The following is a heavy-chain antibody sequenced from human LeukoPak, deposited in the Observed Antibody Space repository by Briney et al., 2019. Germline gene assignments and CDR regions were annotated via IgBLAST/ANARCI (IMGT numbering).Heavy chain of an antibody. V-gene: IGHV3-21*01. CDR3: ARPTTQQWLVVGVV. CDR2: ISSSSSYI. J-gene: IGHJ6*02. CDR1: GFTFSSYS. Sequence: GGSLRLSCAASGFTFSSYSMNWVRQAPGKGLEWVSSISSSSSYIYYADSVKGRFTISRDNAKNSLYLQMNSLRAEGTAVYYCARPTTQQWLVVGVVWGQGTTVTVSS. D-gene: IGHD6-19*01.